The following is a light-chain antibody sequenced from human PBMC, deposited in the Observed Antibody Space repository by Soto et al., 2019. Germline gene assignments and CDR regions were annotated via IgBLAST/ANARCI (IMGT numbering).Light chain of an antibody. CDR3: QQYNSYRWT. Sequence: DIPMTQSPSTLSASAGDSVTTTCRASQSISSWLAWYQQKPGKAPKLLIYDASSLESGVPSRFSGSGSGTEFTLTISSLQPDDFATYYCQQYNSYRWTFGLGTKVDI. V-gene: IGKV1-5*01. CDR2: DAS. J-gene: IGKJ1*01. CDR1: QSISSW.